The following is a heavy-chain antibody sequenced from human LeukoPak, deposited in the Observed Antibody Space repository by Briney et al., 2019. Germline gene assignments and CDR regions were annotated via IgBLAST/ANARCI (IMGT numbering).Heavy chain of an antibody. CDR3: ARWGAIAVAGTVGFDY. CDR2: IYPGDSDT. J-gene: IGHJ4*02. V-gene: IGHV5-51*01. D-gene: IGHD6-19*01. CDR1: GYSFTSYW. Sequence: GESLQISSKGSGYSFTSYWIGWVRQMPGKGLEWMGIIYPGDSDTRYSPSFQGQVTISADKSISTAYLQWSSLKASDTAMYYCARWGAIAVAGTVGFDYWGQGTLVTVSS.